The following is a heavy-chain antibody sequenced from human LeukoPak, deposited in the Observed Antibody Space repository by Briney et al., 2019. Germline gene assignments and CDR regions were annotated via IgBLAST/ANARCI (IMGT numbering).Heavy chain of an antibody. CDR1: GGSISSSNW. Sequence: PSETLSLTCAVSGGSISSSNWWSWVRPPPGKGLEWIGEIYHSGSTNYNPSLKSRVTISVDKSKNQFSLKLSSVTAADTAVYFCARDMGAPDYGSYSVDYWGQGTLVTVSS. CDR3: ARDMGAPDYGSYSVDY. V-gene: IGHV4-4*02. D-gene: IGHD4-23*01. J-gene: IGHJ4*02. CDR2: IYHSGST.